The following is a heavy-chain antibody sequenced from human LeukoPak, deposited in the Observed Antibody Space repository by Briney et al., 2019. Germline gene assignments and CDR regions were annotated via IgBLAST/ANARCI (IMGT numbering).Heavy chain of an antibody. D-gene: IGHD6-13*01. V-gene: IGHV4-4*07. CDR3: ARDKSGSSWYGYWFDP. J-gene: IGHJ5*02. Sequence: PSETLSLTCTVSGGSISSYYWSWIRQPAEKGLEWIGRIYTSGATNYNPSLKSRVTMSVDTSKNQFSLKLSSVTAADAAVYYCARDKSGSSWYGYWFDPWGQGTLVTVSP. CDR1: GGSISSYY. CDR2: IYTSGAT.